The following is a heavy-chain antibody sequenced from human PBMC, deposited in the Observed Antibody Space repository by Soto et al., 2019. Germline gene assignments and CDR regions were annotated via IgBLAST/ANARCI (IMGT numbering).Heavy chain of an antibody. CDR1: GFTFSTFA. J-gene: IGHJ3*02. D-gene: IGHD3-3*01. Sequence: GGSLRLSCAASGFTFSTFAMSWVRQAPGKGLEWVAVTTYGGTKKYYADSVKGRFTISRDNSMNTLYLQMDSLRAEDTAVYYCAKELGLWSGYLDAFDIWGQGTMVTVSS. CDR2: TTYGGTKK. CDR3: AKELGLWSGYLDAFDI. V-gene: IGHV3-30*18.